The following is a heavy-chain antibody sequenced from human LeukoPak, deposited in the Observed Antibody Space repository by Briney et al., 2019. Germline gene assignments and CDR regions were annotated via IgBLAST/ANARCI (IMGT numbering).Heavy chain of an antibody. Sequence: ASVKVSCKASGYTFTSYGISWVRQAPGQGLEWMGIINPSGGSTSYAQKFQGRVTMTRNTSISTAYMELSSLRSEDTAVYYCARGSAMTGYYPLYYYYGMDVWGQGTTVTVSS. CDR1: GYTFTSYG. V-gene: IGHV1-46*01. CDR2: INPSGGST. J-gene: IGHJ6*02. D-gene: IGHD3-9*01. CDR3: ARGSAMTGYYPLYYYYGMDV.